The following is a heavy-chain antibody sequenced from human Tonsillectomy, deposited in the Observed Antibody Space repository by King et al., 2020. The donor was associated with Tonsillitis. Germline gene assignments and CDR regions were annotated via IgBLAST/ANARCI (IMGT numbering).Heavy chain of an antibody. CDR1: GFTFSDYG. V-gene: IGHV3-30*19. CDR2: ISNDGNRK. J-gene: IGHJ4*02. D-gene: IGHD6-19*01. CDR3: ARARLYSSAWGIDS. Sequence: VQLVESGGGVVQPGRSLRLSCVASGFTFSDYGVHWVRQAPGKGLEWVAVISNDGNRKHYLDSVKGRFTISRDNSKSTLYLQMNSLRVEDTAVYYCARARLYSSAWGIDSWGQGTLVTVSS.